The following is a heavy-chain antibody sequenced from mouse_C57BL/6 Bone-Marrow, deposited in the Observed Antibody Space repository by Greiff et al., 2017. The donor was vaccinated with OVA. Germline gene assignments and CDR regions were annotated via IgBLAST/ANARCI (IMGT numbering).Heavy chain of an antibody. J-gene: IGHJ4*01. CDR2: INPNYGTT. D-gene: IGHD4-1*01. V-gene: IGHV1-39*01. CDR1: GYSFTDYN. Sequence: EVKLVESGPELVKPGASVKISCKASGYSFTDYNMNWVKQSNGKSLEWIGVINPNYGTTSYNQKFKGKATLTVDQSSSTAYMQLNSLTSEDSAVYYGARGGGWDVVRGFVDYWGQGTSVTVSS. CDR3: ARGGGWDVVRGFVDY.